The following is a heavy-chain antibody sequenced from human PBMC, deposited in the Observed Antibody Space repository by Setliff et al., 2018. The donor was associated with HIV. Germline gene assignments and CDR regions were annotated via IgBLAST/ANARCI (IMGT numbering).Heavy chain of an antibody. V-gene: IGHV1-18*01. CDR1: GYTFTSYG. J-gene: IGHJ6*02. CDR3: ARASTALTYYGMDV. CDR2: ISAYNGNT. Sequence: ASVKVSCKASGYTFTSYGISWVRQAPGQGLEWMGWISAYNGNTNYAQKLQGRVTMTTDTSTDTAYMELRSLRSDDTAVYYCARASTALTYYGMDVWGQGTTVTVS.